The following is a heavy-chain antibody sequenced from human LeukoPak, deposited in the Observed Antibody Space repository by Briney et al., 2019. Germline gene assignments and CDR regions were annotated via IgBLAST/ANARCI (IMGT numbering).Heavy chain of an antibody. Sequence: SETLSLTCAVYGGSSRGYYRNWLWIRQSPGEGLEWIGEINDSGSPNYNPSLKSRVTISENKSLNQFSLRLSSVTAADTAVYYCARLRWRNNWFDPWGQGTLVTVSS. CDR3: ARLRWRNNWFDP. V-gene: IGHV4-34*01. J-gene: IGHJ5*02. CDR1: GGSSRGYY. CDR2: INDSGSP. D-gene: IGHD2-15*01.